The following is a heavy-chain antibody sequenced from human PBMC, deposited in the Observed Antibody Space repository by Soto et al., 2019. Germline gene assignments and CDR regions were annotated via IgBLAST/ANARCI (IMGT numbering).Heavy chain of an antibody. CDR3: ARDPPLTGTTSGAFDI. D-gene: IGHD1-7*01. J-gene: IGHJ3*02. V-gene: IGHV3-21*01. CDR2: ISSSSSYI. Sequence: VGSLSLSCAASGFAFSSYSMNWVRPAPGKGLEWASSISSSSSYIYYADSVKGRFTISRDNAKNSLYLQMNSLRAEDTAVYYCARDPPLTGTTSGAFDIWGQGTMVTVSS. CDR1: GFAFSSYS.